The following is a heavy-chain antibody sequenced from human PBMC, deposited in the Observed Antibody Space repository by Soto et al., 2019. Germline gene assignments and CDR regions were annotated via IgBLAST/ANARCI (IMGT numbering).Heavy chain of an antibody. CDR3: ARDQDSGSYYGGFDY. D-gene: IGHD1-26*01. V-gene: IGHV3-30-3*01. CDR2: ISYDGSNK. Sequence: QVQLVESGGGVVQPGRSLRLSCAASGFTFSSYAMHWVRQAPGKGLEWVAVISYDGSNKYYADSVKGRFTISRDNSKNTLYLQMNSLSAEDTAVYYCARDQDSGSYYGGFDYWGQVTLVTVSS. J-gene: IGHJ4*02. CDR1: GFTFSSYA.